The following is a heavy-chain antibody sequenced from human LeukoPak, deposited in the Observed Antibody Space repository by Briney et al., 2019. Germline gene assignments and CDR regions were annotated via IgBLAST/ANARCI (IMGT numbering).Heavy chain of an antibody. CDR3: AREYDSGGGYFDY. J-gene: IGHJ4*02. V-gene: IGHV4-38-2*02. CDR2: IYHSGTT. D-gene: IGHD3-22*01. CDR1: GYSISSGYY. Sequence: SETLSLTCAVSGYSISSGYYWGWIRQPPGKGLEWIGSIYHSGTTYYSPSLKSRVTILKDTSKNQISLKLSSVTAADTAVYYCAREYDSGGGYFDYWGRGTLVTVSS.